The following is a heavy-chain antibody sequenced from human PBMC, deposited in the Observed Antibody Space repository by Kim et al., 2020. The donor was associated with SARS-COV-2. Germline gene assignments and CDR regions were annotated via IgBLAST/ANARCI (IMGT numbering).Heavy chain of an antibody. CDR3: ARDPGDYGDYNWFDP. Sequence: GGSLRLSCAASGFTFSSYGMHWVRQAPGKGLEWVAVIWYDGSNKYYADSVKGRFTISRDNSKNTLYLQMNSLRAEDTAVYYCARDPGDYGDYNWFDPWGQGTLVTVSS. CDR1: GFTFSSYG. J-gene: IGHJ5*02. D-gene: IGHD4-17*01. CDR2: IWYDGSNK. V-gene: IGHV3-33*01.